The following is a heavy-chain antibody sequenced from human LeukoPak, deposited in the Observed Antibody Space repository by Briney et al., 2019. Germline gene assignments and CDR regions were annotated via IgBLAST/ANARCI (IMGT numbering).Heavy chain of an antibody. V-gene: IGHV3-30*03. CDR3: ARDLESYFDY. Sequence: GGSLRLSCAASGFTFSSYGMHWVGQAPGKGLEWVAVISYDGSNKYYADSVKGRFTISRDNSKNTLYLQMNSLRAEDTAVYYCARDLESYFDYWGQGTLVTVSS. J-gene: IGHJ4*02. CDR1: GFTFSSYG. D-gene: IGHD3-3*01. CDR2: ISYDGSNK.